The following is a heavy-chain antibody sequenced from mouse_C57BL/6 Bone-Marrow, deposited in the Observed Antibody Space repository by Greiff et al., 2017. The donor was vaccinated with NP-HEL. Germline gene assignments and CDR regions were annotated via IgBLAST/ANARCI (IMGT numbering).Heavy chain of an antibody. J-gene: IGHJ3*01. CDR1: GFSLTSYG. V-gene: IGHV2-6*03. CDR3: ARTYGSSYAWFAY. Sequence: VQVVESGPGLVAPSQSLSITCTVSGFSLTSYGVHWVRQPPGKGLEWLVVIWSDGSTTYNSALKSRLSISKDNSKSQVFLKMNSLQTDDTAMYYCARTYGSSYAWFAYWGQGTLVTVSA. CDR2: IWSDGST. D-gene: IGHD1-1*01.